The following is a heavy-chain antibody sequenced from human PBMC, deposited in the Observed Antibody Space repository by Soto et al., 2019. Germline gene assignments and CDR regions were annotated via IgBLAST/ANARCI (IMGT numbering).Heavy chain of an antibody. D-gene: IGHD3-16*01. Sequence: PVQVSCKASGGRFRTYTISWLRQAPGQGLEWVGGIIPILRTTNYTQKFQARVSIRPDESPSTDYMQLSSPGSEDRAGDYCLREMFAYDWVWGCLPWAFDIWGQGTMVTVSS. V-gene: IGHV1-69*16. CDR3: LREMFAYDWVWGCLPWAFDI. CDR1: GGRFRTYT. CDR2: IIPILRTT. J-gene: IGHJ3*02.